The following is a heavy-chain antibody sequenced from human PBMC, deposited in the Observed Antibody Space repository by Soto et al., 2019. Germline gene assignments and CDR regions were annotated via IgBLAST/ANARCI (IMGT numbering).Heavy chain of an antibody. CDR3: AKVQPEGEPISYDAFDI. Sequence: EVQLVESGGGLVQPGRSLRLSCAASGFTFDDYAMHWVRQAPGKGLEWVSGISWNSGSIGYADSVKGRFTISRDNAKNSLYLQMNSLRAEDTALYYCAKVQPEGEPISYDAFDIWGQGTMVTVSS. CDR1: GFTFDDYA. J-gene: IGHJ3*02. CDR2: ISWNSGSI. D-gene: IGHD1-26*01. V-gene: IGHV3-9*01.